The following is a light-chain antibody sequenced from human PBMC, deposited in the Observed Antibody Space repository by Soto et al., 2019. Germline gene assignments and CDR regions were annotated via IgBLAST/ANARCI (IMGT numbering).Light chain of an antibody. CDR3: QQSLAMAIT. Sequence: DIQMTQSPASLSVSVGDRVTITCRASQSINNYLNWYLQRPGQAPKLLIRSASTLQRRVPSRFSGSGSRTEFTLTIADLQPDDFGTYYCQQSLAMAITFGHGTRLDIK. V-gene: IGKV1-39*01. J-gene: IGKJ5*01. CDR1: QSINNY. CDR2: SAS.